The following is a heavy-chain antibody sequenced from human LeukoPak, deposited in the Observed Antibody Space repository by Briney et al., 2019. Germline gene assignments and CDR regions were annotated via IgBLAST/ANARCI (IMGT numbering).Heavy chain of an antibody. V-gene: IGHV1-2*02. J-gene: IGHJ3*02. CDR1: GYTFSGQY. D-gene: IGHD6-6*01. CDR3: ASYSASSGDAFDI. Sequence: GASVKVSCKASGYTFSGQYIHWVRQSTGQGVEWMGWINPNSGDTDYAQKFQGRVTMTRDTTISTAYIELSSLRSDDTAVYYCASYSASSGDAFDIWGQGTMVTVSS. CDR2: INPNSGDT.